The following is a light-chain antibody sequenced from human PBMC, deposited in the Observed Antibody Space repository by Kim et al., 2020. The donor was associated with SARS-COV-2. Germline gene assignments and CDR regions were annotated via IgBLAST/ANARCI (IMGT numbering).Light chain of an antibody. CDR2: SAS. CDR1: QGISSY. Sequence: IQLTQSPSSLSASVGDTVTITCRDSQGISSYLAWYQQKPGLAPKVLIYSASTLQSGVPSRFSGSGSGTDFTLTISSLQPEDFATYYCQQLNSYPLTFGGGTKVDI. J-gene: IGKJ4*01. V-gene: IGKV1-9*01. CDR3: QQLNSYPLT.